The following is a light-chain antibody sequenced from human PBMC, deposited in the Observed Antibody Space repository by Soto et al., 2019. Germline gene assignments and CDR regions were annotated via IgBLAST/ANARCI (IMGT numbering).Light chain of an antibody. CDR2: DAS. CDR1: QSISSW. J-gene: IGKJ1*01. Sequence: DIPMTQSPSTLSASVGDRVTITCRASQSISSWLAWYQQKPGKAPKLPIYDASSLESGVPSRFSGSGSGTEFTLTISSLQPDDFATYYCQQYNSYRTFGQGTKVEIK. V-gene: IGKV1-5*01. CDR3: QQYNSYRT.